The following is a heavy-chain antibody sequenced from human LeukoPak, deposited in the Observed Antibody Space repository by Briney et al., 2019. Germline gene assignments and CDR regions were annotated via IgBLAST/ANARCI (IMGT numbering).Heavy chain of an antibody. CDR3: AKGGGYYYYYMDV. Sequence: GGSLRLSCAASGFTFTSYAMSWVRQAPGKGLEWVSTTSASGGRANHADSVKGRFTISRDNSKNTVFLQVASLRAEDTAVYYCAKGGGYYYYYMDVWGKGTTVTVFS. CDR1: GFTFTSYA. CDR2: TSASGGRA. V-gene: IGHV3-23*01. D-gene: IGHD3-16*01. J-gene: IGHJ6*03.